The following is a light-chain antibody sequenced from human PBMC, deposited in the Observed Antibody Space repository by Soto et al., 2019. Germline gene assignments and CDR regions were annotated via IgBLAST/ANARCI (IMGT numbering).Light chain of an antibody. J-gene: IGLJ1*01. CDR3: SSYTSFKTLV. V-gene: IGLV2-14*01. Sequence: QSALTQPASVSESPGQSITISCTGSSSDVGGYKYVSWYQQHPGKAPKLFIYDVTNRPSGVSNRFSGSKSGYTASLAISGLQSEDEADYYCSSYTSFKTLVFGTGTKLTVL. CDR1: SSDVGGYKY. CDR2: DVT.